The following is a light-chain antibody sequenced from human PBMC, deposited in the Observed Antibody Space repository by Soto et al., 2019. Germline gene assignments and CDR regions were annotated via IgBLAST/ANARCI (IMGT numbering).Light chain of an antibody. Sequence: QSALTQPASVSGSPGQSITISCTGTSSDVGGYNYVSWYQQHPGKAPKLMIYEVGNRPSGVSSRFSGSKSGITASLAISGLQAEDEADYYCSSYGTTNTLLFGGGTKLTVL. CDR3: SSYGTTNTLL. V-gene: IGLV2-14*01. J-gene: IGLJ2*01. CDR1: SSDVGGYNY. CDR2: EVG.